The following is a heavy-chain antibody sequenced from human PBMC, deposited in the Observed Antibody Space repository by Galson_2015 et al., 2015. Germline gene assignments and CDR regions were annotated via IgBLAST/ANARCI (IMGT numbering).Heavy chain of an antibody. D-gene: IGHD2-15*01. Sequence: QSGAEVKKPGESLTISCKGSGYSFTSLWIGWVRQMPGKGLEWMGISYPGDSDTRYSPTFQGQVTVSADKSISTAYLQWSSLKASDTAMYYCVRQWKGGPDAFDIWGQGTMVIVSS. CDR1: GYSFTSLW. CDR2: SYPGDSDT. J-gene: IGHJ3*02. CDR3: VRQWKGGPDAFDI. V-gene: IGHV5-51*01.